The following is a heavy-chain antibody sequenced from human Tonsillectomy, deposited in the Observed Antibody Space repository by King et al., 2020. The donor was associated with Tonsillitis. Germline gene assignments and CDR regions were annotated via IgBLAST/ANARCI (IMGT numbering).Heavy chain of an antibody. CDR2: ISGSGGST. Sequence: EVQLVESGGGLVQPGGSLRLSCAASGFTFSSYAMSWVRQAPGKGLEWVSAISGSGGSTYYADSVKGRFTISRDNSKNTLYLQMNSLRAEDTAVYYCATDPACSGGSCYGNGLPRMVAFDIWGQGTMVTVSS. J-gene: IGHJ3*02. V-gene: IGHV3-23*04. CDR3: ATDPACSGGSCYGNGLPRMVAFDI. D-gene: IGHD2-15*01. CDR1: GFTFSSYA.